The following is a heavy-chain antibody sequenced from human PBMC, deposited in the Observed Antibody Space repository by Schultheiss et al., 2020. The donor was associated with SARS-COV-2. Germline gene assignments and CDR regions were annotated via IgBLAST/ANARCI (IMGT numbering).Heavy chain of an antibody. D-gene: IGHD3-22*01. J-gene: IGHJ5*02. CDR1: GGSISGYY. CDR3: ARAPSSGYYLYNWFDP. V-gene: IGHV4-59*12. CDR2: INDFDFGST. Sequence: SETLSLTCTVSGGSISGYYWSWIRQTPGKGLEWIVYINDFDFGSTNYNPSLKSRVTMSVDTSKNQFSLKLSSVTAADTAVYYCARAPSSGYYLYNWFDPWGQGTLVTVSS.